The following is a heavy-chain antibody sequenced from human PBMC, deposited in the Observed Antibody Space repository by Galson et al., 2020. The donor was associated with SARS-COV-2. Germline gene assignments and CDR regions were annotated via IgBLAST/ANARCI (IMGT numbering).Heavy chain of an antibody. J-gene: IGHJ4*02. Sequence: GGSLRLSCAASGFRFKGFWMSWVRQAPGKGLEWVANINQDGSATYSVGSVKGRFTISRDNDKNSLHLQMNSLRAEDTAVYYCTKDHCSSTSCYPFDYWGQVTLVTVSS. CDR2: INQDGSAT. D-gene: IGHD2-2*01. CDR3: TKDHCSSTSCYPFDY. CDR1: GFRFKGFW. V-gene: IGHV3-7*01.